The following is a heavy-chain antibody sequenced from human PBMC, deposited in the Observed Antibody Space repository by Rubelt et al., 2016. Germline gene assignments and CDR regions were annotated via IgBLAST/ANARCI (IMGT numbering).Heavy chain of an antibody. Sequence: VQLLESGGVLVQPGGSLRLSCAASGFAFSNYAMAWVRQAPGKGLEWVGSIYYSGSTNYNPSLKSRVTISEDTSKNQFYLKLSSVTAADTAVYYCARGGMDVWGQGTTVTVSS. CDR1: GFAFSNYA. J-gene: IGHJ6*02. CDR2: IYYSGST. CDR3: ARGGMDV. V-gene: IGHV4-59*01.